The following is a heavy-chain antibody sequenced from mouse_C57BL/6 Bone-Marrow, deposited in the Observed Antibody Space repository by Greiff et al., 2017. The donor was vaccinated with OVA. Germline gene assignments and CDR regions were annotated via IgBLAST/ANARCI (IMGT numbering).Heavy chain of an antibody. D-gene: IGHD1-1*01. CDR3: TTDYGSSYSYYFDY. Sequence: EVMLVESGAELVRPGASVKLSCTASGFNIKDDYMHWVKQRPEQGLEWIGWIDPENGDTEYASKFQGKATITADTSSNTAYLQLSSLTSEDTAVYYCTTDYGSSYSYYFDYWGQGTTLTVSS. J-gene: IGHJ2*01. V-gene: IGHV14-4*01. CDR1: GFNIKDDY. CDR2: IDPENGDT.